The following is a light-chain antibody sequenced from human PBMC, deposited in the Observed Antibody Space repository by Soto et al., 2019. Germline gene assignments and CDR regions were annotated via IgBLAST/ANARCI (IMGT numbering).Light chain of an antibody. V-gene: IGKV1-5*01. Sequence: DIQMTQSPSTLSASVGDRVTITCRASQPITAWLAWYQQKPGKAPNLLLYDASDLQSGVPSRFSGRGSGTEFTRTITGLQLDDFATNYWQQYNLYPYTFGQGTKLELK. CDR1: QPITAW. J-gene: IGKJ2*01. CDR2: DAS. CDR3: QQYNLYPYT.